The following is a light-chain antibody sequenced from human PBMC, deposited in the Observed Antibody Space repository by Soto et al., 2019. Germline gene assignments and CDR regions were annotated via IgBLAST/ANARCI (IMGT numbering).Light chain of an antibody. CDR2: EGS. Sequence: QSVLTQPASVSGSPGQSITISCTGTSSDVGNYNLVSWYQQHPGKAPKLIIYEGSKRPSGVSNRFSGSKSGNTASLTVSGLQAEFEADYYCCSYSPTSIFVFGTGNKVTVL. CDR3: CSYSPTSIFV. V-gene: IGLV2-23*01. J-gene: IGLJ1*01. CDR1: SSDVGNYNL.